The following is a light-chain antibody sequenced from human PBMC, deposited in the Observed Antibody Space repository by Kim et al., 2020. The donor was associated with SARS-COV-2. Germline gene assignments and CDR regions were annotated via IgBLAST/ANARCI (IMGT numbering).Light chain of an antibody. CDR1: ESVGSY. CDR2: DAS. J-gene: IGKJ4*01. CDR3: QQRGNWPT. V-gene: IGKV3-11*01. Sequence: EIVLTQSPATLSLSPGERATLSCRASESVGSYLAWYQQKPGQAPRLLIYDASNRATDIPARFSGSGSGTDFTLTISSLETEDFAVYYCQQRGNWPTFGGGTKVDIK.